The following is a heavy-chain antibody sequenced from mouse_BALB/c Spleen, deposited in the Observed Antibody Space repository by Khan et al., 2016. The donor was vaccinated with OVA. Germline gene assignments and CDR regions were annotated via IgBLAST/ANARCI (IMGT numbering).Heavy chain of an antibody. CDR2: IWAGGST. Sequence: QVQLKESGPGLVAPSQSLSITCTVSGFSLTSYGIHWVRQPPGKGLEWLGIIWAGGSTNYNSALMSRLSISKDNSRSQVFLKMNSLQTDDTAMYFCAINRESDYFDYWGQGTTLTVSS. CDR3: AINRESDYFDY. J-gene: IGHJ2*01. CDR1: GFSLTSYG. V-gene: IGHV2-9*02.